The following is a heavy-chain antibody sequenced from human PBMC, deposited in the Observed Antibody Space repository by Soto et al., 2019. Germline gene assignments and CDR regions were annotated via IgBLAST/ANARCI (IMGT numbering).Heavy chain of an antibody. CDR3: AKESDYYDSSGPFV. D-gene: IGHD3-22*01. CDR2: INSDGSST. V-gene: IGHV3-74*01. J-gene: IGHJ4*02. CDR1: GFTLSSYW. Sequence: PGGSLRLSCAASGFTLSSYWMHWVRQVPGKGLVWVSRINSDGSSTTYADTVKGRFTISRDNAKNTLYLQMNSLRAEDTAVYYCAKESDYYDSSGPFVWGQGTLVTVSS.